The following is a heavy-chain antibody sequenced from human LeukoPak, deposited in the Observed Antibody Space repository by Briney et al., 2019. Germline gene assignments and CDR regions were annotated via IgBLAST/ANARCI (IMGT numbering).Heavy chain of an antibody. CDR3: ARAAGAYSSSWYLNPYYYYMDV. CDR1: GGTFSSYA. CDR2: IIPIVGTA. D-gene: IGHD6-13*01. J-gene: IGHJ6*03. V-gene: IGHV1-69*06. Sequence: ASVKVSCKASGGTFSSYAISWVRQAPGQGLEWMGGIIPIVGTANYAQKFQGRVTITADKSTSTAYMELSSLRSEDTAVYYCARAAGAYSSSWYLNPYYYYMDVWGKGTTVTVSS.